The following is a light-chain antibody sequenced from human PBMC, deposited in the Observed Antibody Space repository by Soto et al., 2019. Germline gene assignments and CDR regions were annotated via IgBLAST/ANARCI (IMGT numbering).Light chain of an antibody. Sequence: VPLSQSPSALAASVGGRGTITFQASQDISNYLHWYQQKPGKAPKLLIYDASNLETGVPSRFSGSGSGTDFTFTISSLQPEDIATYYCQQYDNLLTFGGGTKVDIK. CDR1: QDISNY. CDR2: DAS. V-gene: IGKV1-33*01. CDR3: QQYDNLLT. J-gene: IGKJ4*01.